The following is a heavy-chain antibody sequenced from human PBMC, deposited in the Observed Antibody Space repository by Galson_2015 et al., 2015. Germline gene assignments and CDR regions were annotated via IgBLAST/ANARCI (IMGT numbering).Heavy chain of an antibody. J-gene: IGHJ4*02. V-gene: IGHV3-23*01. CDR2: ISGCGGST. CDR3: AKDQYRDIVGFFDY. Sequence: SLRLSCAASGFTFSSYAMSWVRQAPGKGLEWISAISGCGGSTYYADSVKGWFTISRDNSKNTLYLQMNSLRAEDTAVYYCAKDQYRDIVGFFDYWGQGTLVTVSS. CDR1: GFTFSSYA. D-gene: IGHD5-12*01.